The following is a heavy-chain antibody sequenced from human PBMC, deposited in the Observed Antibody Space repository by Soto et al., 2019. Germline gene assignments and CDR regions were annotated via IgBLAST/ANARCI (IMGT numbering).Heavy chain of an antibody. CDR2: IIPILGIA. V-gene: IGHV1-69*02. D-gene: IGHD3-16*01. Sequence: QVQLVHSGAEVKKPGSSVKVSCKASGGTFSSYTISWVRQAPGQGLEWMGRIIPILGIANYAQKFQGRVTITADKSTSTAYMELSSLRSEDTAVYYCARKGGYQYYGMDVWGQGTTVTVSS. CDR1: GGTFSSYT. J-gene: IGHJ6*02. CDR3: ARKGGYQYYGMDV.